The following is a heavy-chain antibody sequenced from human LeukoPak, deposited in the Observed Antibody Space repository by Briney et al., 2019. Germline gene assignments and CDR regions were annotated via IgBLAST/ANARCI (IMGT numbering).Heavy chain of an antibody. J-gene: IGHJ6*03. CDR1: GFTFSSYW. CDR3: TRALVVVAATRGRYMDV. Sequence: GGSLRLSCAPPGFTFSSYWMSWFRQAPGKGLEWVGFIRSKAYGGTTEYAECVKGRFTISRDDSKSIAYLQMNSLKTEDTAVYYCTRALVVVAATRGRYMDVWGKGTTVTVSS. V-gene: IGHV3-49*03. CDR2: IRSKAYGGTT. D-gene: IGHD2-15*01.